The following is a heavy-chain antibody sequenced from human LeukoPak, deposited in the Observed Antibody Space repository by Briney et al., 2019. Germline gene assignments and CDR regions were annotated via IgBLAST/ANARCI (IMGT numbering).Heavy chain of an antibody. V-gene: IGHV3-23*01. J-gene: IGHJ4*02. CDR1: GFTFSDYA. CDR3: AKDRTGYSYGYVD. D-gene: IGHD5-18*01. CDR2: ISGSGDRT. Sequence: GGSLRLSCAVSGFTFSDYAMSWVRQAPGKGLEWVSGISGSGDRTYYADSVKGRFTISRDNSRNTLYLQMNSLRVEDTAVYYCAKDRTGYSYGYVDWGQGTLVTVSS.